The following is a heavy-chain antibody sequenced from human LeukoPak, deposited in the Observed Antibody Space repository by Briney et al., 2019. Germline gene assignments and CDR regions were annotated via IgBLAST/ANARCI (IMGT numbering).Heavy chain of an antibody. CDR1: GYTLTDYS. Sequence: ASVNDSCTASGYTLTDYSMHWVRQAPGQGLEWMGWMNPNPGATKYAQKFRGRVTMTRDTSIRTAYMDLSSLRYDDTAVYYWARGPREGGALDYWGQGVLVTVSS. J-gene: IGHJ4*02. D-gene: IGHD1-26*01. CDR2: MNPNPGAT. V-gene: IGHV1-2*02. CDR3: ARGPREGGALDY.